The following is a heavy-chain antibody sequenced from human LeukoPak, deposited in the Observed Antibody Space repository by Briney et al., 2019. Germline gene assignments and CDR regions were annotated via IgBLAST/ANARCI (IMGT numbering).Heavy chain of an antibody. CDR3: ARGSSTSGWFDP. J-gene: IGHJ5*02. CDR2: IIPIIGVA. D-gene: IGHD2-2*01. CDR1: GGTFSSYA. Sequence: ASVKVSCKASGGTFSSYAITWVRQAPGQGLEWMGRIIPIIGVANYAQKFQGRVTIIADKSTSTTYMELSSLRSEDTAVYCCARGSSTSGWFDPWGQGTLVTVSP. V-gene: IGHV1-69*04.